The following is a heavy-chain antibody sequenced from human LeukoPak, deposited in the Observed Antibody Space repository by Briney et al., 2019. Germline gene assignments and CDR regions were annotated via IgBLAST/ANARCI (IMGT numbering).Heavy chain of an antibody. CDR1: GFTFSSYS. D-gene: IGHD6-13*01. CDR3: ARVAEAAALDS. J-gene: IGHJ4*02. Sequence: GGSLRLSCAASGFTFSSYSLTWVRQAPGKGLEGVSSISDNSRYIYYADSMRGRFTISRDNAKNSLYLQMNSLKSEDTAVYYCARVAEAAALDSWGQGTLVTVSS. CDR2: ISDNSRYI. V-gene: IGHV3-21*06.